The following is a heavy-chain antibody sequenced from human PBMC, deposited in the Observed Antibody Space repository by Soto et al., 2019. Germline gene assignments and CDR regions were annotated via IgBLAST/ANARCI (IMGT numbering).Heavy chain of an antibody. CDR1: GYTFTGYY. V-gene: IGHV1-2*04. Sequence: ASVKVSCKASGYTFTGYYMHWVRQAPGQGLEWMGWINPNSGGTNYAQKFQGWVTMTRDTSISTAYMELSRLRSDDTAVYYCARDSGPPPTYDFWSGYYTDRYFDYWGQGTLVTVSS. CDR2: INPNSGGT. J-gene: IGHJ4*02. CDR3: ARDSGPPPTYDFWSGYYTDRYFDY. D-gene: IGHD3-3*01.